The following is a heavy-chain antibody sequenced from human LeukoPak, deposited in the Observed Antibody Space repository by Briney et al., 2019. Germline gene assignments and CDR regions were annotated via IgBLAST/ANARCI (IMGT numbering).Heavy chain of an antibody. V-gene: IGHV4-31*03. CDR2: IYYSGST. CDR3: AYTSEGGPG. Sequence: PSETLSLTCTVSGGSINSGGYYWSWIRQHPGKGLEWIGFIYYSGSTYYNPSLKSRVTISVDTSKNQFSLKLSSVTAADTAVYYCAYTSEGGPGWGQGTLVTVSS. CDR1: GGSINSGGYY. D-gene: IGHD2-2*02. J-gene: IGHJ4*02.